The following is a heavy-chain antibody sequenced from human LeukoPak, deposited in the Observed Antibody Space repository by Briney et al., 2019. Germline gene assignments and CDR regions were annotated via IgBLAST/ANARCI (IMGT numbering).Heavy chain of an antibody. J-gene: IGHJ4*02. D-gene: IGHD6-19*01. V-gene: IGHV4-34*01. CDR3: AREVAGTPWIDY. CDR2: INHSRST. Sequence: PSETLSLTCAVYGGSFSDYYWTWIRQPPGKGLEWIGEINHSRSTNYNPSLKSRVTISVDTSKNQFSLKLSSVTAADTAVYYCAREVAGTPWIDYWGQGTLVTVSS. CDR1: GGSFSDYY.